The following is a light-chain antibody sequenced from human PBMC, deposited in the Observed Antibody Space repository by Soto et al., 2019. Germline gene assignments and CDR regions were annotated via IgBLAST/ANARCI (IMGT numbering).Light chain of an antibody. CDR1: SSDVGGYNY. CDR3: SSYTSSSIFYV. J-gene: IGLJ1*01. Sequence: SVLTQPASVSGSPGQSITISCTGTSSDVGGYNYVSWYQQHPGKAPKLMIYEVSNRPSGVSNRFSGSKSGNTASLTISGLQAEDEADYYCSSYTSSSIFYVFGTGTKVTVL. V-gene: IGLV2-14*01. CDR2: EVS.